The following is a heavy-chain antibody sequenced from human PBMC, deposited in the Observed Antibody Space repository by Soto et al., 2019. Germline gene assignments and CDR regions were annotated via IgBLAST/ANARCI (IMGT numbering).Heavy chain of an antibody. CDR3: ARDRGTIVGDATYWFDP. CDR1: GYPFTSWY. Sequence: ASVEAYFKASGYPFTSWYMHSVREAPGQGLEWIGIINPSTVTTIYAQKFQGRVTMTTDTATSTVYMELRSLRSEDTAVYYCARDRGTIVGDATYWFDPWGQGTMVTVSS. V-gene: IGHV1-46*01. D-gene: IGHD1-26*01. CDR2: INPSTVTT. J-gene: IGHJ5*02.